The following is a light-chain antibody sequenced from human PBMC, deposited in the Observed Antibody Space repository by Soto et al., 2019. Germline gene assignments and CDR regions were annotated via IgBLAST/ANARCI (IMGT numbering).Light chain of an antibody. CDR1: QGIARW. Sequence: SSVSASVADRVTITCRASQGIARWLAWNQQKPGKAPKLLIDAASSLERGVPARFSGSGAGTDFTLAISILHPADFATRYCKTVSGYPQALGSETKVDIK. CDR3: KTVSGYPQA. CDR2: AAS. V-gene: IGKV1-12*01. J-gene: IGKJ1*01.